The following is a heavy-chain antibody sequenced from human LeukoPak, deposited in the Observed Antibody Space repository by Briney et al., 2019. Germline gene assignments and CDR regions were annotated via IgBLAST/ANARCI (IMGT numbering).Heavy chain of an antibody. Sequence: ASVKVSCKASGYTFTSYDINWVRQATGQGLEWMGWVNPNSGHTGFAQKFQGRVSMTSNTSISTAYMEVRSLRSEDTAVYYCARGHYIGDYRYYYMDVWGKGTTVTVSS. CDR3: ARGHYIGDYRYYYMDV. CDR1: GYTFTSYD. CDR2: VNPNSGHT. D-gene: IGHD3-16*01. V-gene: IGHV1-8*01. J-gene: IGHJ6*03.